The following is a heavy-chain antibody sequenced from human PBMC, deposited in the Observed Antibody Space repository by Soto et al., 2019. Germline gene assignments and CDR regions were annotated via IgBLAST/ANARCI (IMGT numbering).Heavy chain of an antibody. Sequence: GGSLRLSCAASGFTVSSNYMSWVRQAPGKGLEWVSVIYSGGSTYYADSVKGRFTISRDNSKNTLYLQMNSLRAEDTAVYYCARMDYYDSSGYYNQKNPLDIWGQGTMVTVSS. J-gene: IGHJ3*02. D-gene: IGHD3-22*01. V-gene: IGHV3-53*01. CDR3: ARMDYYDSSGYYNQKNPLDI. CDR1: GFTVSSNY. CDR2: IYSGGST.